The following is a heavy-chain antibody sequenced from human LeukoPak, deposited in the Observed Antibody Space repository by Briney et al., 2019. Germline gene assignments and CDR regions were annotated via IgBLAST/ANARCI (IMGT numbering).Heavy chain of an antibody. CDR2: ITTSGGNT. V-gene: IGHV3-23*01. Sequence: GGSLRLSCAASGFTFSTYAMTWVRQAPGKGLEWVSVITTSGGNTYYADSVKGRFTISRDNSKNTLFLQMNSLRAEDTAVYYCAKPQPEYSRYCYFDYWGQGTLVTVSS. CDR3: AKPQPEYSRYCYFDY. CDR1: GFTFSTYA. J-gene: IGHJ4*02. D-gene: IGHD6-6*01.